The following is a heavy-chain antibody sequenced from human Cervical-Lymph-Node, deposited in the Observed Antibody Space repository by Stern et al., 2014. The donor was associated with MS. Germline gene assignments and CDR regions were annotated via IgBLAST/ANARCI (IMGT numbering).Heavy chain of an antibody. D-gene: IGHD3-3*01. V-gene: IGHV3-21*01. Sequence: EVQLVESGGGLVKPGGSLRLPCAASGFPLSIFSTYSMTWVRQAPGKGLEWGSSISSRSDYRHYADSVKGRFTVSRDNAKDSLFLQMNRLRAEDTAVYYCATKRSISGGTLDYWGQGTLVTVSS. CDR2: ISSRSDYR. CDR3: ATKRSISGGTLDY. CDR1: GFPLSIFS. J-gene: IGHJ4*02.